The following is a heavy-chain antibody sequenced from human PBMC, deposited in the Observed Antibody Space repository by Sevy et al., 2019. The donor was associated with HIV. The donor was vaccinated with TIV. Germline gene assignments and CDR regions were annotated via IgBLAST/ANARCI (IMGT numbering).Heavy chain of an antibody. CDR3: ARETMVRGVIYAFDI. Sequence: GGSLRLSCKGSGYSFTSYWIGWVRQMPGKGLEWMGIIYPGDSDTRYSPSFQGQVTISADKSISTAYLQWSSLKASDTAMYYCARETMVRGVIYAFDIWGQGTMVTVSS. V-gene: IGHV5-51*01. CDR2: IYPGDSDT. CDR1: GYSFTSYW. J-gene: IGHJ3*02. D-gene: IGHD3-10*01.